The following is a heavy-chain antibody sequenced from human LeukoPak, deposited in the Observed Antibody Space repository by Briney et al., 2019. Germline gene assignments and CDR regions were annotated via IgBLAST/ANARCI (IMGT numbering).Heavy chain of an antibody. Sequence: GGSLRLSCAASGFTFISYAMSWVRQAPGKGLEWVSAISGSGGSTYYADSVKGRFTISRDNSKNTLYLQMNSLRAEDTAVYYCAKGGTAMARYYYCGMDVWGQGTTVTVSS. V-gene: IGHV3-23*01. D-gene: IGHD5-18*01. CDR2: ISGSGGST. CDR3: AKGGTAMARYYYCGMDV. CDR1: GFTFISYA. J-gene: IGHJ6*02.